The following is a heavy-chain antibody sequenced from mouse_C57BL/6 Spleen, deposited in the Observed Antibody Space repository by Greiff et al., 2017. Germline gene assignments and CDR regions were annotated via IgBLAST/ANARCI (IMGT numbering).Heavy chain of an antibody. D-gene: IGHD1-1*01. V-gene: IGHV1-18*01. CDR2: INPNNGGT. CDR1: GYTFTDYN. J-gene: IGHJ4*01. CDR3: ARCYYGSSSYAMDY. Sequence: EVQLQQSGPELVKPGASVTIPCKASGYTFTDYNMDWVKQSHGKSLEWIGDINPNNGGTIYNQKFKGKATLTVDKSSSTAYMELRSLTSEDTAVYYCARCYYGSSSYAMDYWGQGTSVTVSS.